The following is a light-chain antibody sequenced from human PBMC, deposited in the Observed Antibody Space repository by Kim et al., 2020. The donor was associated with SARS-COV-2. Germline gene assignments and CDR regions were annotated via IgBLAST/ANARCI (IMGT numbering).Light chain of an antibody. V-gene: IGKV1-39*01. CDR1: HYTNTY. CDR3: QQSYSTPS. J-gene: IGKJ5*01. CDR2: AAS. Sequence: DSQVPPPPPPLSASVGERVTITCRTSHYTNTYLIWYQQKPGKAPTLLIYAASTLQDGVPSRFSGNGSGTDFTLTISSLQPEDFATYYCQQSYSTPSFGQGTRLETK.